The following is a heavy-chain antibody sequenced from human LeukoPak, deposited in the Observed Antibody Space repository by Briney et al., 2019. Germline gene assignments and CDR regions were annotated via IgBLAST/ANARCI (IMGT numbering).Heavy chain of an antibody. CDR1: GYTYTSYG. D-gene: IGHD1-26*01. CDR3: ARDIGRILVVFDY. Sequence: GASAKVSCKASGYTYTSYGISWVRQASGQWLEWMGWTSAYNGNTNYAQKLQGRVTMTTDTSTSTAYMELRSLRSDDTAVYYCARDIGRILVVFDYWGQGTLVTVSS. J-gene: IGHJ4*02. V-gene: IGHV1-18*01. CDR2: TSAYNGNT.